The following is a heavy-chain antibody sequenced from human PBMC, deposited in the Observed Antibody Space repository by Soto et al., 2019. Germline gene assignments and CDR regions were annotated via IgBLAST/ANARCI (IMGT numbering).Heavy chain of an antibody. CDR3: ARTGSSSWYWFDP. J-gene: IGHJ5*02. D-gene: IGHD6-13*01. CDR1: GYTFTGYY. CDR2: INPNSGGT. Sequence: ASVKVSCKASGYTFTGYYMHWVRQAPGQGLERMGWINPNSGGTNYAQKFQGWVTMTRDTSASTAYMELSSLRSEDTAVYYCARTGSSSWYWFDPWGQGTLVTVSS. V-gene: IGHV1-2*04.